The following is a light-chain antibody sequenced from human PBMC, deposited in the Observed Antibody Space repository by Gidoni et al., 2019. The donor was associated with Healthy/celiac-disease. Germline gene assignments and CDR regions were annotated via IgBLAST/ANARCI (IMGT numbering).Light chain of an antibody. Sequence: TVLPQSPGTLSFSPGERSTLSCRASQSVSSSYLAWYQQKPGQAPRLLIYGASSRATGIPDRFSGSGSGTDFTLTISRLEPEDFAVYYCQQYGSSSALTFGGGTKVEIK. V-gene: IGKV3-20*01. J-gene: IGKJ4*01. CDR2: GAS. CDR1: QSVSSSY. CDR3: QQYGSSSALT.